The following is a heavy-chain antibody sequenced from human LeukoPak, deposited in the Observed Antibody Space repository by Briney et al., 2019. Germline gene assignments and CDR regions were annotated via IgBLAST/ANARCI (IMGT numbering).Heavy chain of an antibody. CDR2: ISGSGGST. CDR1: GLTFSSYA. D-gene: IGHD3-3*01. J-gene: IGHJ4*02. Sequence: GGSLRLSCAASGLTFSSYAMSWVRQAPGKGLEWVSAISGSGGSTYYADSVKGRFTISRDNSKNTLYLQMNSLRAEDTAVYYCAKGDYDFWSGLPFFDYWGQGTLVTVSS. V-gene: IGHV3-23*01. CDR3: AKGDYDFWSGLPFFDY.